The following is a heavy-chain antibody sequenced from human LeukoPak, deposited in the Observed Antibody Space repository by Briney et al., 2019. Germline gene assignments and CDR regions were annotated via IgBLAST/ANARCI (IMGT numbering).Heavy chain of an antibody. D-gene: IGHD6-13*01. J-gene: IGHJ4*02. CDR3: ARDQGSSSWHTFDY. CDR2: IYTSGST. CDR1: GGSISSGSYY. V-gene: IGHV4-61*02. Sequence: SETLSLTCTVSGGSISSGSYYWSWIRQPAGKGLEWIGRIYTSGSTNYNPSLKSRVTIPVDTSKNQFSLKLSSVTAADTAVYYCARDQGSSSWHTFDYWGQGTLVTVSS.